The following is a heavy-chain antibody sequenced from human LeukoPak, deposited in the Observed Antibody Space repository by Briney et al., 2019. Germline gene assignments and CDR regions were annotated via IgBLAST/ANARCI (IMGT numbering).Heavy chain of an antibody. J-gene: IGHJ4*02. Sequence: PSETLSLTCAVYGESFSAYFWNWIRQAPGKPLEYIGEINHRGSSHYNPSLKTRVTLSVDTSENQFSLKLTSVTAADTAVYYCARAPSQEYSRSPLPYFDYWGQGTLVTVSS. CDR1: GESFSAYF. CDR2: INHRGSS. D-gene: IGHD6-6*01. V-gene: IGHV4-34*01. CDR3: ARAPSQEYSRSPLPYFDY.